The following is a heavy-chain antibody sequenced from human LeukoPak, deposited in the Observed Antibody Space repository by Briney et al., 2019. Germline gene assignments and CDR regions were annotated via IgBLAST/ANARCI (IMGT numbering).Heavy chain of an antibody. CDR1: GFTFSSYE. CDR2: ISSSGSTI. CDR3: ASITSFPGEEWFDP. Sequence: GGSLRLSCAASGFTFSSYEMNWVRQAPGKGLEWVSYISSSGSTIYCADSVKGRFTISRDNAKNSLYLQMNSLRAEDTAVYYCASITSFPGEEWFDPWGQGTLVTVSS. D-gene: IGHD3-3*02. J-gene: IGHJ5*02. V-gene: IGHV3-48*03.